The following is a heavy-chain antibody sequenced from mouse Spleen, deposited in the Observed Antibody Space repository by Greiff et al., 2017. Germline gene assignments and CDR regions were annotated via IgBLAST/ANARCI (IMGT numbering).Heavy chain of an antibody. J-gene: IGHJ3*01. D-gene: IGHD2-4*01. CDR3: ARQTMTTTGFAY. CDR2: ISSGGSYT. CDR1: GFTFSSYA. V-gene: IGHV5-9-3*01. Sequence: EVKLVESGGGLVKPGGSLKLSCAASGFTFSSYAMSWVRQTPEKRLEWVATISSGGSYTYYPDSVKGRFTISRDNAKNTLYLQMSSLRSEDTAMYYCARQTMTTTGFAYWGQGTLVTVSA.